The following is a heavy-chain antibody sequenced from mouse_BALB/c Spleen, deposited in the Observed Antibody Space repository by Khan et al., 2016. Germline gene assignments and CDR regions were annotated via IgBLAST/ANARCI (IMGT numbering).Heavy chain of an antibody. V-gene: IGHV3-2*02. CDR1: GSSITSDYA. D-gene: IGHD4-1*01. CDR2: ISYSGST. Sequence: EVQLQESGPGLVKPSQSLSLTCTVTGSSITSDYAWNWIRQFPGNKLEWMGYISYSGSTSYNPSLKSRISITRDTSKNQFFLQLNSVTTEDTATYYCANWDYWGQGTTLTVSS. J-gene: IGHJ2*01. CDR3: ANWDY.